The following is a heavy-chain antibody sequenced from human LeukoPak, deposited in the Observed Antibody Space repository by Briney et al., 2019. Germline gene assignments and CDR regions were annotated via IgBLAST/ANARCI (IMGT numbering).Heavy chain of an antibody. Sequence: PGASLRLSCAASGFTVSGHYMSWVRQAPGKGLEWLSAIYTGGDTYYADSVRGRFTISGDNSKKTLYLQMNSLTVEDTAVYYCARDRPYGGVGDFDYWGQGTLVTVSS. D-gene: IGHD3-16*01. CDR1: GFTVSGHY. CDR2: IYTGGDT. V-gene: IGHV3-66*01. CDR3: ARDRPYGGVGDFDY. J-gene: IGHJ4*02.